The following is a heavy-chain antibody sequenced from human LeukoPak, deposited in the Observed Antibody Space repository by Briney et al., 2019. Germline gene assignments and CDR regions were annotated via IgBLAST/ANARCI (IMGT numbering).Heavy chain of an antibody. V-gene: IGHV4-59*01. CDR3: ARDRYSGSYGAFDI. CDR1: GGSISSYY. CDR2: IYYSGST. Sequence: SETLSLTCTVSGGSISSYYWSWIRQPPGKGLEWIGYIYYSGSTNYNPSLKSRVTISVDTSKNQFSLKLSSVTAADTAVYYCARDRYSGSYGAFDIWGQGTMVTVSS. J-gene: IGHJ3*02. D-gene: IGHD1-26*01.